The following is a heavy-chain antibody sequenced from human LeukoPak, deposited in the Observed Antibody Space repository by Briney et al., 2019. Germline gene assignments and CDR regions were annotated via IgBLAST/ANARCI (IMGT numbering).Heavy chain of an antibody. J-gene: IGHJ4*02. D-gene: IGHD6-19*01. CDR2: ISWNSGSI. CDR3: AAGWGRGYFDY. V-gene: IGHV3-9*01. Sequence: GGSPRLSCAASGFTFDDYAMHWVRQAPGKGLEWVSGISWNSGSIGYADSVKGRFTISRDNAKNSLYLQMNSLRAEDTALYYCAAGWGRGYFDYWGQGTLVTVSS. CDR1: GFTFDDYA.